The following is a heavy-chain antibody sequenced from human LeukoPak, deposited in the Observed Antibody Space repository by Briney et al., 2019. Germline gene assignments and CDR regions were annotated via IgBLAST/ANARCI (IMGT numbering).Heavy chain of an antibody. V-gene: IGHV4-30-2*01. J-gene: IGHJ3*02. CDR2: IYHSGST. CDR3: AREMVSGMVAAKEDAFDI. CDR1: GGSISSGGYY. D-gene: IGHD2-15*01. Sequence: SETLSLTCTVSGGSISSGGYYWSWIRQPPGKGLEWIGYIYHSGSTYYNPSLKSRVTISVDRSKNQFSLKLSSVTAADTAVYYCAREMVSGMVAAKEDAFDIWGQGTMVTVSS.